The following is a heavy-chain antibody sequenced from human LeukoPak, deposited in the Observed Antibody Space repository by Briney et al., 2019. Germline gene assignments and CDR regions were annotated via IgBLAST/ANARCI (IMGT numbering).Heavy chain of an antibody. J-gene: IGHJ4*02. D-gene: IGHD1-14*01. CDR1: GFTFSSYS. Sequence: PGGSLRLSCAASGFTFSSYSMNWVRQAPGKGLEWVSSISSSSSYIYYADSVKGRFTISRDNAKNSLYLQMNSLRAEDTAVYYCARDSLHYNPEPVGYWGQGTLVTVSS. V-gene: IGHV3-21*01. CDR3: ARDSLHYNPEPVGY. CDR2: ISSSSSYI.